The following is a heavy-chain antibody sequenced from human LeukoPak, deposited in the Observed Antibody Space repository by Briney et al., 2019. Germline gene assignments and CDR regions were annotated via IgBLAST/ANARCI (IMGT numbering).Heavy chain of an antibody. J-gene: IGHJ4*02. CDR2: SGNT. Sequence: PSETLSLTCTVSGYSISSGYYWGWIRQPPGKGLEWIGSGNTYYNSSLKSRVTISVDTSKNQFSLKLSAVTAADTAVYYCARDTSGGSNFDYWGQGTQVTVSS. V-gene: IGHV4-38-2*02. CDR3: ARDTSGGSNFDY. CDR1: GYSISSGYY. D-gene: IGHD2-15*01.